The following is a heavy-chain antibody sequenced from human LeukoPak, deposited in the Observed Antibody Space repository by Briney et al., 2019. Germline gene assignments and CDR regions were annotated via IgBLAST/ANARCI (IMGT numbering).Heavy chain of an antibody. V-gene: IGHV3-23*01. J-gene: IGHJ5*01. CDR2: ISGSGGST. CDR1: GFTFSSYA. CDR3: ARIYCSRGSCYSSNWFDS. D-gene: IGHD2-15*01. Sequence: GGSLRLSCAASGFTFSSYAMSWVRQAPGKGLEWVSAISGSGGSTYYADSVKGRFTISRDNSKNTLYLQMNSLRVEDTAVYYCARIYCSRGSCYSSNWFDSWGQGTLVTVSS.